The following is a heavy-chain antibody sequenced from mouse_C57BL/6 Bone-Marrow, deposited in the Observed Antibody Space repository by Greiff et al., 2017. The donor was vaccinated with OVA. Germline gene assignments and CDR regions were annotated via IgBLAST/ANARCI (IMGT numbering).Heavy chain of an antibody. CDR1: GYTFTSYD. V-gene: IGHV1-85*01. J-gene: IGHJ4*01. Sequence: QVQLKESGPELVKPGASVKLSCKASGYTFTSYDINWVKQRPGQGLEWIGWIYPRDGSTKYNEKFKGKATLTVDTSSSTAYMELHSLTSEDSAVYFCARRHSDSSGYVFYYAMDYWGQGTSVTVSS. D-gene: IGHD3-2*02. CDR3: ARRHSDSSGYVFYYAMDY. CDR2: IYPRDGST.